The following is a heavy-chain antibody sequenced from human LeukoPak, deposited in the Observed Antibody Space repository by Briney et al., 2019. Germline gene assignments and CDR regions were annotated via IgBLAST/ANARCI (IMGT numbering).Heavy chain of an antibody. CDR2: IYPGDSDT. Sequence: GESLKTSCKGSGYSFTSYWIGWVRQMPGKGLEWMGIIYPGDSDTRYSPSFQGQVTISADKSISTAYLQWSSLKASDTAMYYCARGYYDSSGYYYYWYFDLWGRGTLVTVSS. V-gene: IGHV5-51*01. J-gene: IGHJ2*01. CDR1: GYSFTSYW. CDR3: ARGYYDSSGYYYYWYFDL. D-gene: IGHD3-22*01.